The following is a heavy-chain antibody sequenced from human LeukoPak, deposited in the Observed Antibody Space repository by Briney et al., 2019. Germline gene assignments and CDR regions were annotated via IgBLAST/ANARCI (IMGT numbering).Heavy chain of an antibody. J-gene: IGHJ4*02. CDR1: GYTFTGYY. Sequence: SVNLSCKVSGYTFTGYYIHWVRQAPGQVLEWMGRINPNSGGTNYAQRFQGRVTMTRDTSISTAYMELSRLRSDDTAVYYCARTYSSSDEFDYWGQGTLVTVSS. D-gene: IGHD6-13*01. V-gene: IGHV1-2*06. CDR2: INPNSGGT. CDR3: ARTYSSSDEFDY.